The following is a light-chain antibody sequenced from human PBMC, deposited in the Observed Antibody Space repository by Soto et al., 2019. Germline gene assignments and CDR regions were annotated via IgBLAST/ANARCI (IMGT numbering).Light chain of an antibody. Sequence: EIVLTQSPGTLSLSPGDRATLSCRASQSVKNNYLVWYQQKVGQAPRLLMSGASSRATGIPDRFSGSGSGTDFTLTISRLEPEDFATYYCQQSYSTLMYTFGQGTKLEIK. J-gene: IGKJ2*01. CDR1: QSVKNNY. CDR2: GAS. V-gene: IGKV3-20*01. CDR3: QQSYSTLMYT.